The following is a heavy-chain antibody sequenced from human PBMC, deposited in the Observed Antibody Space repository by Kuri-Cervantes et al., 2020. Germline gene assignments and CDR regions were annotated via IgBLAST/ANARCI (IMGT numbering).Heavy chain of an antibody. CDR3: ARSTGFCSGSHCYSDYNYDMDV. CDR2: ISYDGSNK. CDR1: GFTFSSYA. Sequence: GGSLRLSCAASGFTFSSYAMHWVRQAPGKGLEWVAVISYDGSNKYYANSVKGRFTISRDNSKNTLYLQMNSLRAEDTAVYYCARSTGFCSGSHCYSDYNYDMDVWGQGTTVTVSS. V-gene: IGHV3-30-3*01. J-gene: IGHJ6*02. D-gene: IGHD2-15*01.